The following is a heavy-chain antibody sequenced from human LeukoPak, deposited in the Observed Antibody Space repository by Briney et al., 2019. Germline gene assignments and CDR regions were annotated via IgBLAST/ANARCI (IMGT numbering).Heavy chain of an antibody. CDR1: GYTFTSYG. V-gene: IGHV1-18*04. CDR2: ISAYNGNT. CDR3: ARDFMVRGVNTDY. D-gene: IGHD3-10*01. Sequence: GASVKVSCKASGYTFTSYGISWVRQAPGQGLEWMGWISAYNGNTNYAQKLQGRVTMTTDTPTSTAYMKLRSLRSDDTAVYYCARDFMVRGVNTDYWGQGTLVTVSS. J-gene: IGHJ4*02.